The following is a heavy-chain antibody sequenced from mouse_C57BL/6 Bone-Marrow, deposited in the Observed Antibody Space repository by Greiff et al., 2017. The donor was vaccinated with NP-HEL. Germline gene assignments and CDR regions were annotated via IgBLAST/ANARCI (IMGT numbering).Heavy chain of an antibody. V-gene: IGHV5-12*01. CDR1: GFTFSDYY. Sequence: EVQRVESGGGLVQPGGSLKLSCAASGFTFSDYYMYWVRQTPEKRLEWVAYISNGGGSTYYPDTVKGRFTISRDNAKNTLYLQMSRLKSEDTAMYYCARDGSSLDYWGQGTTLTVSS. D-gene: IGHD1-1*01. CDR3: ARDGSSLDY. CDR2: ISNGGGST. J-gene: IGHJ2*01.